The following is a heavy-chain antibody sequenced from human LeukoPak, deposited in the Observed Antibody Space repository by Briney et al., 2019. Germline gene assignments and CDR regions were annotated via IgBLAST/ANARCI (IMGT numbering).Heavy chain of an antibody. CDR1: GFSYG. V-gene: IGHV1-18*01. CDR2: ISAYHGNT. D-gene: IGHD3-10*01. Sequence: GASVKVSCKASGFSYGISWVRQAPGQGLEWMGWISAYHGNTNYAQKLQGRVTMTTDTSTSTAYMEPRSLRSDDTAVYYCARDGSGTWNDYWGQGTLVTVSS. CDR3: ARDGSGTWNDY. J-gene: IGHJ4*02.